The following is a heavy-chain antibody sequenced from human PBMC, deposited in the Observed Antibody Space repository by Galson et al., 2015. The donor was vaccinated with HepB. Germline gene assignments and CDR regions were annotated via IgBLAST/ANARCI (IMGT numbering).Heavy chain of an antibody. V-gene: IGHV1-18*01. CDR3: ARDSRLELRLNNYFSYGMDV. D-gene: IGHD1-7*01. J-gene: IGHJ6*02. CDR2: FNGYDGST. Sequence: SVKVSCKASGYSFSNYGLSWIRQAPGPGLEWLGWFNGYDGSTNYAQKFQGRVTMTADASTGTAYLELRNLRSDDTAVYYCARDSRLELRLNNYFSYGMDVWGQGSAVTVSS. CDR1: GYSFSNYG.